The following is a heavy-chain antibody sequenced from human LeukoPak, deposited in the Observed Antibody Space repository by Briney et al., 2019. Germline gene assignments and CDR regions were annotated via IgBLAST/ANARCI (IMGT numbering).Heavy chain of an antibody. Sequence: PGGSLRLSCAASGFTFRSYAMTWVRQAPGKGLEWVSGISSSGGSTYYADSVQGRFTISRDNSKNTLDLQTNSLRPEDTAVYYCVRSRIPAAVIQFDPWGQGTLVTVSS. J-gene: IGHJ5*02. V-gene: IGHV3-23*01. CDR2: ISSSGGST. CDR3: VRSRIPAAVIQFDP. CDR1: GFTFRSYA. D-gene: IGHD6-13*01.